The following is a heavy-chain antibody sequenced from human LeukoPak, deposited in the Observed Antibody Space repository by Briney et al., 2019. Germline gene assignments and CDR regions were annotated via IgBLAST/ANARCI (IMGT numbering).Heavy chain of an antibody. V-gene: IGHV1-2*02. CDR2: INPNSGGT. D-gene: IGHD2-21*01. J-gene: IGHJ3*02. CDR3: ARVRYCGGDCYDAFDI. Sequence: ASVKVSCKASGYTFTGYYMHWVRQAPGQGLEWMGWINPNSGGTNYAQKFQGRVTMTRDTSISTAYMELRSLRSDDTAVYYCARVRYCGGDCYDAFDIWGQGTMVTVSS. CDR1: GYTFTGYY.